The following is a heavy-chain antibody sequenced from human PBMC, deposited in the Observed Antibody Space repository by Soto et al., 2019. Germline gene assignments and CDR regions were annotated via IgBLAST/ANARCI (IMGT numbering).Heavy chain of an antibody. V-gene: IGHV3-23*01. CDR3: AKASSRQGDADY. Sequence: EVQLLDSGGGLVQPGGSLRLSCAASGFTFSSAAMSWVRQAPGKGLEWVSAISGSGVKTYYADSVKGRFTISRDNSKNTLSLQMNSLRAEDTAVYYCAKASSRQGDADYWGQGTLVTVSA. D-gene: IGHD3-16*01. CDR1: GFTFSSAA. CDR2: ISGSGVKT. J-gene: IGHJ4*02.